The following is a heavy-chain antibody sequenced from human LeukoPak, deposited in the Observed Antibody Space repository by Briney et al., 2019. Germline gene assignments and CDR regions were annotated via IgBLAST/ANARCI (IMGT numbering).Heavy chain of an antibody. Sequence: GSLRLSCAASGFTFDSNSMSWVRQAPGKGLEWIGSIYHSGSTYYNPSLKSRVTISVDTSKNQFSLKLSSVTAADTAVYYCARGAYYYDSSGVRDYWGQGTLVTVSS. CDR2: IYHSGST. CDR1: GFTFDSNSM. J-gene: IGHJ4*02. V-gene: IGHV4-38-2*01. D-gene: IGHD3-22*01. CDR3: ARGAYYYDSSGVRDY.